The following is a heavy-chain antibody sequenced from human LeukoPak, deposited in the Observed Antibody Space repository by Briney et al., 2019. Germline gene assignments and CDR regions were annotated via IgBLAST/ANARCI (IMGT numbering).Heavy chain of an antibody. CDR1: GGSFGGYY. V-gene: IGHV4-34*01. J-gene: IGHJ5*02. D-gene: IGHD6-13*01. CDR3: ARGWFSSWYRVGNHWFDP. Sequence: KTSETLSLTCAVYGGSFGGYYWSWIRQPPGKGLEWIGEINHSGSTNYNPSLKSRVTISVDTSKNQFSLKLSSVTAADTAVYYCARGWFSSWYRVGNHWFDPWGQGTLVTVSS. CDR2: INHSGST.